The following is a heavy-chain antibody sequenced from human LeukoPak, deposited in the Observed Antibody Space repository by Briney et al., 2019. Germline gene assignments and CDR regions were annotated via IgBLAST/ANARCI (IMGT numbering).Heavy chain of an antibody. D-gene: IGHD2-15*01. CDR3: ARRPNCGSGGRYSGPDY. CDR1: GGSISSSNYY. J-gene: IGHJ4*02. CDR2: IYYSGST. V-gene: IGHV4-39*01. Sequence: SETLSLTCTVSGGSISSSNYYWGWIRQPPGKGLEWIGSIYYSGSTYYNPALKSRVTISVDTSKNQFSLKLSSVTAADTAVYYCARRPNCGSGGRYSGPDYWGQGTLVTVSS.